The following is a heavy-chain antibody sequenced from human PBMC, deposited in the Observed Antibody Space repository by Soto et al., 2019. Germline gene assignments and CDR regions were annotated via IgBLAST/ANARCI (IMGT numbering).Heavy chain of an antibody. Sequence: ASVKVSCKVSGYTLTELSMHWLRQAPGKGLEWMGGFDPEDGETIYAQKFQGRVTMTEDTSTDTAYMELSSLRSEDTAVYYCATIRVLIAAAGTYFDYWGQGTLVTVSS. V-gene: IGHV1-24*01. CDR2: FDPEDGET. CDR1: GYTLTELS. D-gene: IGHD6-13*01. J-gene: IGHJ4*02. CDR3: ATIRVLIAAAGTYFDY.